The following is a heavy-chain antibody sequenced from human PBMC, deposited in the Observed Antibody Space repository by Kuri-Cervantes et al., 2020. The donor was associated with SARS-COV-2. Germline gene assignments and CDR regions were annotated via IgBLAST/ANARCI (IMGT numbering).Heavy chain of an antibody. J-gene: IGHJ2*01. CDR2: IYHSGST. CDR3: ARIGPLAIFEWYFDL. V-gene: IGHV4-38-2*01. CDR1: GYSISSGYY. D-gene: IGHD3-3*01. Sequence: SETLSLTCAVSGYSISSGYYWGWIRQPPGKGLEWIGSIYHSGSTYYNPSLKSRVTISVDTSKNQFSLKLSSVTAADTAVYYCARIGPLAIFEWYFDLWGRGTLVTVSS.